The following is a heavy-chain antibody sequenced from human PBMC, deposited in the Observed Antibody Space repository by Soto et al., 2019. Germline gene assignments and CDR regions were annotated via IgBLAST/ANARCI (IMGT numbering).Heavy chain of an antibody. CDR2: IYSGGST. CDR3: ARAGGSYYYYYMDV. CDR1: GFTVSSNY. J-gene: IGHJ6*03. V-gene: IGHV3-53*01. Sequence: GGSLRLSCAASGFTVSSNYMSWVRQAPGKGLEWVSVIYSGGSTYYADSVKGRFTISRYNTKNTLYLQMNSLRAEDTAVYDCARAGGSYYYYYMDVWGKGTTVTVSS. D-gene: IGHD1-26*01.